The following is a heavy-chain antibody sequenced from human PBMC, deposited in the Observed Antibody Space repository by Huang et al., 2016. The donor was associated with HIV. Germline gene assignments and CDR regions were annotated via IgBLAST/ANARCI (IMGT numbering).Heavy chain of an antibody. Sequence: QVQLVQSGAEVKKPGASVEVSCKASGYTFTSYYMHWVRQAPGQGLEWMGIINPSGGSTSYAQKFQGRVTMTRDTSTSTVYMELSSLRSEDTAVYYCARVRCSSTSCYGMDVWGQGTTVTVSS. CDR3: ARVRCSSTSCYGMDV. D-gene: IGHD2-2*01. CDR2: INPSGGST. V-gene: IGHV1-46*01. J-gene: IGHJ6*02. CDR1: GYTFTSYY.